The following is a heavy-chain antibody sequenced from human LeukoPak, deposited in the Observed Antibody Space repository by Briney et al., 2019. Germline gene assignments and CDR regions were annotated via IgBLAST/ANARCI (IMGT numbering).Heavy chain of an antibody. V-gene: IGHV1-24*01. CDR1: GYTLIELS. CDR3: ATRRPYYDFWSGYYWGYFDY. CDR2: FDPEDGET. D-gene: IGHD3-3*01. J-gene: IGHJ4*02. Sequence: ASVKVSCKVSGYTLIELSMHWVRQAPGKGLEWMGGFDPEDGETIYAQKFQGRVTMTEDTSTDTAYMELSSLRSEDTAVYYCATRRPYYDFWSGYYWGYFDYWGQGTLVTVSS.